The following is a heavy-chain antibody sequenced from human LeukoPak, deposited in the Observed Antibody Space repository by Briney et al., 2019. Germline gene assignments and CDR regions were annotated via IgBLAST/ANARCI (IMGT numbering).Heavy chain of an antibody. D-gene: IGHD3-9*01. CDR2: IYSGCNK. J-gene: IGHJ3*02. CDR3: ARDAASDYDILTGYSRRGAFDI. Sequence: GGSLTLSCGLSGHIVSRNYVSWVRQSPGKGLEGVSDIYSGCNKKYADSVKGRFTISRDNSKNTLYLQMNSLRAEDTAVYYCARDAASDYDILTGYSRRGAFDIWGQGTMVTVSS. V-gene: IGHV3-53*01. CDR1: GHIVSRNY.